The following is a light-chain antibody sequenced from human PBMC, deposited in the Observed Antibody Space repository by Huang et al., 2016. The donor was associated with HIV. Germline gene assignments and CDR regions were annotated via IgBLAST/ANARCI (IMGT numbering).Light chain of an antibody. CDR1: QGISNS. J-gene: IGKJ1*01. V-gene: IGKV1-27*01. Sequence: DIQMTQSPSSLSASVGDRVTITCRASQGISNSLAWYQHKPGEVPKVLIYAASTLQSGVPSRFSGGGAGTEFTLTISSLQPGDVATYYCQKYNSAPWTFGQGTKVEVK. CDR2: AAS. CDR3: QKYNSAPWT.